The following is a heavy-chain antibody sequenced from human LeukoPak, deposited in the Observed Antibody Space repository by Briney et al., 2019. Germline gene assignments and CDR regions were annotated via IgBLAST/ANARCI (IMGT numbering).Heavy chain of an antibody. CDR1: GYSFTSYW. V-gene: IGHV5-51*01. CDR3: ARVDYDSSGYYPLFDY. J-gene: IGHJ4*02. D-gene: IGHD3-22*01. CDR2: IYPGDSDT. Sequence: GESLKISCKGSGYSFTSYWIGWVRQMPGKGLELMGIIYPGDSDTRYSTSFQGQVTISADKSISTAYLQWSSLKVSDTAMYYCARVDYDSSGYYPLFDYWGQGTLVTVSS.